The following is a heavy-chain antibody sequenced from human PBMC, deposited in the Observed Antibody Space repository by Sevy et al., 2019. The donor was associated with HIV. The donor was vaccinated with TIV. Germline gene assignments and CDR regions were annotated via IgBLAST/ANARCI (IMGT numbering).Heavy chain of an antibody. CDR2: MSYDGTNK. Sequence: GGSLRLSCAASGFTFSSYAMHWVRQAPGKGLEWVAVMSYDGTNKYYADSVKGRFTISRDIAKNTLHLQMNSLRAEDTAVYYCARDLEFYDYGDYGPAFMPDYWGQGTLVTVSS. J-gene: IGHJ4*02. CDR1: GFTFSSYA. D-gene: IGHD4-17*01. CDR3: ARDLEFYDYGDYGPAFMPDY. V-gene: IGHV3-30-3*01.